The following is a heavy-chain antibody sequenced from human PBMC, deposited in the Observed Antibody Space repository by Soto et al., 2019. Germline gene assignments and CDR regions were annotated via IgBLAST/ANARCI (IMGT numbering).Heavy chain of an antibody. J-gene: IGHJ4*02. D-gene: IGHD3-3*01. Sequence: PSETLSLTCTVSVVSISSYYWSRIRQPPGKRLEWIGYIYYSGSTNYNPSLKSRVTISVDTSKNQFSLKLSSVTAADTAVYYCARKYYDFWRGHFDYWGQGTWVNVSS. V-gene: IGHV4-59*01. CDR3: ARKYYDFWRGHFDY. CDR2: IYYSGST. CDR1: VVSISSYY.